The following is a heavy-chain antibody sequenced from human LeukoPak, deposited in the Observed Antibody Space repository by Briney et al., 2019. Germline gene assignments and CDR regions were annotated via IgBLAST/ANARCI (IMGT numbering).Heavy chain of an antibody. J-gene: IGHJ4*02. CDR1: GGSISSGGYY. V-gene: IGHV4-31*03. CDR2: IYYSGST. D-gene: IGHD3-22*01. CDR3: AREGAYDYYDSSGYDY. Sequence: SQTLSLTCTVSGGSISSGGYYWSWIRQHPGKGLEWIGYIYYSGSTYYNPSLKSRVTISVDTSKNQFSLKLSSVTAADTAVYYCAREGAYDYYDSSGYDYWGQGTLVTVSS.